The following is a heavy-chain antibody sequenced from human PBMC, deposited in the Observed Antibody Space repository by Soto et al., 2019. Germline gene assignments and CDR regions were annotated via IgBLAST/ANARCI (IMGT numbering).Heavy chain of an antibody. CDR3: ARDYDFWSGYEAHFDY. CDR2: IWYDGSNK. V-gene: IGHV3-33*01. D-gene: IGHD3-3*01. CDR1: GFTFSSYG. Sequence: QVQLVESGGGVVQPGRSLRLSCAASGFTFSSYGMHWVRQAPGKGLEWVAVIWYDGSNKYYADSVKGRFTISRDNSKNTLYLQMNSLRAEDTAVYYCARDYDFWSGYEAHFDYWGQGTLVTVSS. J-gene: IGHJ4*02.